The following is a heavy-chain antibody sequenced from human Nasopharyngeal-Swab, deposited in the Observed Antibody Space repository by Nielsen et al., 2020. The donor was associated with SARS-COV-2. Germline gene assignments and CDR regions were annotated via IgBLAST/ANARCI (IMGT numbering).Heavy chain of an antibody. CDR1: GFTFSSYS. V-gene: IGHV3-48*02. CDR3: ARAWWLRGYFDY. CDR2: ISISSTTM. D-gene: IGHD5-12*01. J-gene: IGHJ4*02. Sequence: GESLKISCAASGFTFSSYSMNWVRQAPGKGLEWVSYISISSTTMYYADSVKGRFTISRDNAKNSLYLQMNSLRDEDTAVYYCARAWWLRGYFDYWGQGTLVTVSS.